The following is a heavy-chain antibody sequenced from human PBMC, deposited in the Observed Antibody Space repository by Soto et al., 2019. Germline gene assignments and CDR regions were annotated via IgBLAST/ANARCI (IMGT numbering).Heavy chain of an antibody. D-gene: IGHD6-6*01. CDR2: IYYSGSI. V-gene: IGHV4-30-4*01. Sequence: QVQLQESGPGLVKPSQTLSLTCTVSGGSISSGDYYWNWIRQPPGKGLEWLGYIYYSGSIYYNPPRKSRVTISVDTSKNQFSLRLSSVTAADTAVYFCARGSGGIAARPLGYWGQGTLVTVSS. CDR1: GGSISSGDYY. J-gene: IGHJ4*02. CDR3: ARGSGGIAARPLGY.